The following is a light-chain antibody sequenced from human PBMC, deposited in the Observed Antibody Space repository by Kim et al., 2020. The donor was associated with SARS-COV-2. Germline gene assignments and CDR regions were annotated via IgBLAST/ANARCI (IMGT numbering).Light chain of an antibody. CDR1: QTTNSY. V-gene: IGKV1-39*01. CDR3: QQTYSAPYS. CDR2: AAS. Sequence: AASVGDRVTITCRASQTTNSYLNWYQQKPGKAPKLLIYAASSLQSGVPSRFSGSGSGTDFTLTISSLQPEDFATYYCQQTYSAPYSFGQGTKLEI. J-gene: IGKJ2*03.